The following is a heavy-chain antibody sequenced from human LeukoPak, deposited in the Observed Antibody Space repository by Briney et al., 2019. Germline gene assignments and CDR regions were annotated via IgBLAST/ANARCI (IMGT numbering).Heavy chain of an antibody. CDR3: ARGESITMFGVPLDAFDI. D-gene: IGHD3-10*02. CDR1: GGSFSGYY. Sequence: SETLSLTCAVYGGSFSGYYWSWIRQPPGKGLEWIGEINHSGSTYYNPSLKSRVTISVDTSKNQFSLKLSSVTAADTAVYYCARGESITMFGVPLDAFDIWGQGTMVTVSS. V-gene: IGHV4-34*01. CDR2: INHSGST. J-gene: IGHJ3*02.